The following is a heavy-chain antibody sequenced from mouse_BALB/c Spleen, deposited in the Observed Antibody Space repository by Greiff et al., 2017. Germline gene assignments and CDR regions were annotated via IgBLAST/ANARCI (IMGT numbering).Heavy chain of an antibody. Sequence: SGAELARPGASVKMSCKASGYTFTSYTMHWVKQRPGQGLEWIGYINPSSGYTNYNPKFKDKATLTADKSSSTAYMQLSSLTSEDSAVYYCASYGNYDAMDYWGQGTSVTVSS. D-gene: IGHD2-10*02. CDR1: GYTFTSYT. J-gene: IGHJ4*01. CDR2: INPSSGYT. V-gene: IGHV1-4*01. CDR3: ASYGNYDAMDY.